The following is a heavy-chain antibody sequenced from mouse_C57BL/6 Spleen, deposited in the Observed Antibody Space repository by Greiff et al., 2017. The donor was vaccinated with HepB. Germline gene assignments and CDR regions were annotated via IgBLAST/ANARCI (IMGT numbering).Heavy chain of an antibody. CDR3: ARSYDYAPFDY. D-gene: IGHD2-4*01. CDR2: IYPGDGDT. Sequence: QVQLQQSGPELVKPGASVKISCKASGYAFSSSWMNWVKQRPGKGLEWIGRIYPGDGDTNYNGKFKGKATLTADKSSSTAYMQLSSLTSEDSAVYFCARSYDYAPFDYWGQGTTLTVSS. V-gene: IGHV1-82*01. CDR1: GYAFSSSW. J-gene: IGHJ2*01.